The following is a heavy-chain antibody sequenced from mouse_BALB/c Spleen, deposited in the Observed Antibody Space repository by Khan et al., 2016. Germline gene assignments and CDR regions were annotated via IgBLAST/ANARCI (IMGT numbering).Heavy chain of an antibody. D-gene: IGHD1-2*01. CDR3: ARTAMIEY. CDR1: GYSITSGYG. CDR2: ISYSGSP. Sequence: EVKLLESGPGLVKPSQSLSLTCTVTGYSITSGYGWNWIRQFPGNKLEWMGYISYSGSPNYNPSLKSRISITRDTSKHQFFLQLNSVTTEDTATYNCARTAMIEYWGQGTTLTVSS. V-gene: IGHV3-2*02. J-gene: IGHJ2*01.